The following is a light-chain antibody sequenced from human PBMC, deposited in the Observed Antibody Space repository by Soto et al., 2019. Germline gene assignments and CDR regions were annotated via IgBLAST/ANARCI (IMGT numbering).Light chain of an antibody. Sequence: EIVLTQSPGTLSLSPGERATLSCRASQSVSSSYLAWYQQKPGQAPSLLIYGASSRATGIPDRFSGSGSGTDFTLTISRLEPEDFAVYYCQQYGSSPLTFGGGTRWIS. CDR1: QSVSSSY. CDR2: GAS. V-gene: IGKV3-20*01. CDR3: QQYGSSPLT. J-gene: IGKJ4*01.